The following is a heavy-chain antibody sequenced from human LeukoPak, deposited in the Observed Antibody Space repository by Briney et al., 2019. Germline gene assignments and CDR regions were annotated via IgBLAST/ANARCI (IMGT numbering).Heavy chain of an antibody. V-gene: IGHV1-69*04. D-gene: IGHD2-2*01. CDR1: GGTFSSYA. CDR3: ARRRDIVVVPAAVSDAFDI. CDR2: IIPILGIA. Sequence: ASVKVSCKASGGTFSSYAVSWVRQAPGQGLEWMGRIIPILGIANYEQKFQGRVTITADKSTSTAYMELSSLRSEDTAVYYCARRRDIVVVPAAVSDAFDIWGQGTMVTVSS. J-gene: IGHJ3*02.